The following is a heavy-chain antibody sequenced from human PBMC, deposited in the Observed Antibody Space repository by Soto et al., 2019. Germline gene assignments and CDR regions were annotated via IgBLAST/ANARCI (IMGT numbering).Heavy chain of an antibody. Sequence: QVQLQESGPGLVKPSQTLSLTCTVSGGSIRSGGNSWSWIRQHSGKGLEWIGYIYYSGSTYYNPSLQSRLTISIDTSKNQFSLKLSSVTAADTAVYYCARGVLRTFDYWGQGTRVTVSS. CDR1: GGSIRSGGNS. CDR2: IYYSGST. CDR3: ARGVLRTFDY. J-gene: IGHJ4*02. V-gene: IGHV4-31*03.